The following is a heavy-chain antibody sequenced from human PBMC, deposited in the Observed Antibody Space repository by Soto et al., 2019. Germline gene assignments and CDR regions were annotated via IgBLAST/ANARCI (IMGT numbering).Heavy chain of an antibody. J-gene: IGHJ5*02. CDR2: IYWDDDK. CDR3: AHAPGIAVTTNWFDP. V-gene: IGHV2-5*02. D-gene: IGHD6-19*01. Sequence: QITLKESGPTLVKPTQTLTLTCTLSGFSLSTSEVGVGWIRQPPGKALQWLALIYWDDDKRYSPSLKSRLTITKDTSKNQVVLTMTNMDPVDTATYYCAHAPGIAVTTNWFDPWGQGILVTVSS. CDR1: GFSLSTSEVG.